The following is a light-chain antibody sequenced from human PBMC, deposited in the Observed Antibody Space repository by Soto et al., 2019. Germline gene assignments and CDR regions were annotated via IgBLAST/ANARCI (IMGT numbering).Light chain of an antibody. CDR2: EDN. J-gene: IGLJ3*02. CDR3: QSYDNSSLWV. Sequence: NFMLTQPHSVSASPGKTITISCTRSSGSIASNYVQWYQQRPGSSPTTVIYEDNQRPSGVPDRFSGSIDRSSNAASLTIAGLKTEDEADYYCQSYDNSSLWVFGGGTKLTVL. CDR1: SGSIASNY. V-gene: IGLV6-57*01.